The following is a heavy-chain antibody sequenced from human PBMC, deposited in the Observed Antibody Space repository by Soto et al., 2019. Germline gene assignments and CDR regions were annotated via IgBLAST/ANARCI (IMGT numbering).Heavy chain of an antibody. D-gene: IGHD3-22*01. V-gene: IGHV4-39*01. CDR2: IYYSGST. J-gene: IGHJ4*02. CDR1: GGSISSSSYY. Sequence: SSETLSLTCTVSGGSISSSSYYWGWIRQPPGKGLEWIGSIYYSGSTYYNPSLKSRVTISVDTSKNQFSLKLSSVTAADTAVYYCARGTMIVVVIRPFDYWGQGTLVTVSS. CDR3: ARGTMIVVVIRPFDY.